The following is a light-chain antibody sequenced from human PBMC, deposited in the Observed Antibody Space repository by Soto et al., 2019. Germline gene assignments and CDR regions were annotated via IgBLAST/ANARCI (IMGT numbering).Light chain of an antibody. J-gene: IGKJ3*01. Sequence: DIQMTQSPSSVSASVGDGVTITCRASQHISAWIAWDQQKPGKAPKLLIYATSSLQSGVPSRFSGGGSGTDYSLTISSLQPEDSATYYCQQADSFPFTFGPGTKVDIK. V-gene: IGKV1-12*01. CDR2: ATS. CDR3: QQADSFPFT. CDR1: QHISAW.